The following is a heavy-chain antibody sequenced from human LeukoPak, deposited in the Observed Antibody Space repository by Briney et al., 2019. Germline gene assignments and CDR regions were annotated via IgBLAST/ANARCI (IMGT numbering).Heavy chain of an antibody. D-gene: IGHD5-12*01. V-gene: IGHV3-72*01. J-gene: IGHJ4*02. CDR3: TRASISSTPYYFDY. CDR1: GFTFSDHY. Sequence: HPGGSLRLPCAASGFTFSDHYMDWVRQAPGKGLEWVCRIRNKANSYTTEYAASVKGRFTVSRDDSKNSLFLQMLSLKTEDTAMYYCTRASISSTPYYFDYWGQGALVTVSS. CDR2: IRNKANSYTT.